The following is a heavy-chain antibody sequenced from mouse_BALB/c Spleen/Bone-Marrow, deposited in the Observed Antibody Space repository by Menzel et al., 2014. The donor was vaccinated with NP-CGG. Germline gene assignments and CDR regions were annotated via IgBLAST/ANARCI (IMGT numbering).Heavy chain of an antibody. J-gene: IGHJ3*01. CDR1: GFDFSRYW. D-gene: IGHD4-1*01. V-gene: IGHV4-1*02. CDR3: APNWDRGFAY. Sequence: DVQLQESGGGLVQPGGSLKLSCAASGFDFSRYWMSWVRQAPGKGLEWIGEINPDSSTISYTPSLKDKFIISRDNAKNTLYLQMSKVRSEDTALYYCAPNWDRGFAYWGQGTLVTVSA. CDR2: INPDSSTI.